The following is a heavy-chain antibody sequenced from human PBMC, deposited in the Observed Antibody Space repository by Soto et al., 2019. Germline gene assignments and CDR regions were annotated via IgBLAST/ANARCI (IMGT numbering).Heavy chain of an antibody. J-gene: IGHJ4*02. CDR1: GGSISSSSYF. Sequence: SETLSLTCTVSGGSISSSSYFWGWIRQPPGKGLEWIGSIYYSGSTNYNPSLKSRVTISVDTSKNQFSLKLSSVTAADTAVYYCARNIVSGGTIDYWGQGTLVTVSS. CDR3: ARNIVSGGTIDY. CDR2: IYYSGST. D-gene: IGHD5-12*01. V-gene: IGHV4-39*07.